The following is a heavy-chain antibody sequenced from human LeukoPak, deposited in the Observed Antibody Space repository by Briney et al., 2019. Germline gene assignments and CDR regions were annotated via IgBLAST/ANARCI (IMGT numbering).Heavy chain of an antibody. CDR2: ISPSGGST. CDR1: GYTFTSNY. J-gene: IGHJ5*02. CDR3: ARDHAAGWELPLNWFDP. Sequence: GASVKVSCKAFGYTFTSNYMHWVRQAPGQGPEWMGVISPSGGSTTYAQKFQGRVTLTRDMSTSTASMELRSLRSDDTAVYYCARDHAAGWELPLNWFDPWGQGTLVTVSS. D-gene: IGHD1-26*01. V-gene: IGHV1-46*01.